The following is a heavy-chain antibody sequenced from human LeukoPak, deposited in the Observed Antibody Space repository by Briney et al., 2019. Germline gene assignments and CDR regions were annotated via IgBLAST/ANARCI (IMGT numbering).Heavy chain of an antibody. CDR2: ISSSSSYI. CDR3: ASTYYYGSGSYYNSDY. CDR1: GFTFSSYS. Sequence: PGGSLRLSCAASGFTFSSYSMNWVRQAPGKGLEWVSSISSSSSYIYYADSVKGRFTISRDNAKNSLYLLMNSLRAEDTAVYYCASTYYYGSGSYYNSDYWGQGTLVTVSS. J-gene: IGHJ4*02. V-gene: IGHV3-21*01. D-gene: IGHD3-10*01.